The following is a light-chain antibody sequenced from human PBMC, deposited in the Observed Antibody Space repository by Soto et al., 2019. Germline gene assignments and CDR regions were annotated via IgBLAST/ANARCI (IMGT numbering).Light chain of an antibody. CDR3: QTWGTGIVV. J-gene: IGLJ2*01. Sequence: QLVLTQSPSASASLGASVKLTCTLSSAHSTYAIAWHQQQPEKGPRYLMKVNSGGSHTKGDVIPDRFSGSSSGAERYLTISSLQSEDEADYYCQTWGTGIVVFGGGTKVTVL. V-gene: IGLV4-69*01. CDR1: SAHSTYA. CDR2: VNSGGSH.